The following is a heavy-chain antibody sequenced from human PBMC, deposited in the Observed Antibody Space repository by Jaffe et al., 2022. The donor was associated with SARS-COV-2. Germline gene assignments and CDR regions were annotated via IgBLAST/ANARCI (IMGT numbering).Heavy chain of an antibody. V-gene: IGHV6-1*01. CDR1: GDSVSSNSAA. J-gene: IGHJ6*02. CDR3: ARDEEYSSSRVVGSGFYYYYGMDV. CDR2: TYYRSKWYN. D-gene: IGHD6-6*01. Sequence: QVQLQQSGPGLVKPSQTLSLTCAISGDSVSSNSAAWNWIRQSPSRGLEWLGRTYYRSKWYNDYAVSVKSRITINPDTSKNQFSLQLNSVTPEDTAVYYCARDEEYSSSRVVGSGFYYYYGMDVWGQGTTVTVSS.